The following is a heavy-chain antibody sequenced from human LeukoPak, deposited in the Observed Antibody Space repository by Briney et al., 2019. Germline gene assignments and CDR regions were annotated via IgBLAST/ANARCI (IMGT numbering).Heavy chain of an antibody. J-gene: IGHJ6*02. V-gene: IGHV1-2*02. CDR1: GYTFTGYY. Sequence: GASVKVSCKASGYTFTGYYMHWVRQAPGQGLEWMGWINPNSGGTNYAQKFQGRVTMTRDTAISTAYMDLSRLRSDDTAVYYCARDRDGYYGMDVWGQGTTVTVSS. D-gene: IGHD3-10*01. CDR2: INPNSGGT. CDR3: ARDRDGYYGMDV.